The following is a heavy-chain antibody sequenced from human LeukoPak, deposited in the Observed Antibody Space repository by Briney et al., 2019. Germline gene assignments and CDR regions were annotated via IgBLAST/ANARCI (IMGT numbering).Heavy chain of an antibody. J-gene: IGHJ3*02. CDR2: IIPIFGTA. D-gene: IGHD2-2*01. V-gene: IGHV1-69*13. Sequence: SVKVSCKASGGTFSSYAISWVRQAPGQGLEWMGGIIPIFGTANYAQKFQGRVTITADEFTSTAYMELSSLRSEDTAVYYCARDCSSTSDDAFDIWGQGTMVTGSS. CDR3: ARDCSSTSDDAFDI. CDR1: GGTFSSYA.